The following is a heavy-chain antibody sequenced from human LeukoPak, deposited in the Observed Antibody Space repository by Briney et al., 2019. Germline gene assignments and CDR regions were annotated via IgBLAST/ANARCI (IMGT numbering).Heavy chain of an antibody. Sequence: ASVKVSRKASGYTFTSYDINWVRQATGQGLEWMGWMNPNSGNTGYAQKFQGRVTITRNTSISTAYMELSSLRSEDTAVYYCARAGGDYDYVWGTLRPGDYWGQGTLVTVSS. CDR2: MNPNSGNT. V-gene: IGHV1-8*03. D-gene: IGHD3-16*01. CDR1: GYTFTSYD. J-gene: IGHJ4*02. CDR3: ARAGGDYDYVWGTLRPGDY.